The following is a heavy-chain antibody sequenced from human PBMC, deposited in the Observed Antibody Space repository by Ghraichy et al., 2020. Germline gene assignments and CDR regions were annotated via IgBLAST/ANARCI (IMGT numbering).Heavy chain of an antibody. CDR1: GYTFTGYY. CDR2: INPNSGGT. V-gene: IGHV1-2*04. Sequence: ASVKVSFKASGYTFTGYYMHWVRQAPGQGLEWMGWINPNSGGTNYAQKFQGWVTMTRDTSISTAYMELSRLRSDDTAVYYCAREYYYDSSGYCYRNDAFDIWGQGTMVTVSS. CDR3: AREYYYDSSGYCYRNDAFDI. J-gene: IGHJ3*02. D-gene: IGHD3-22*01.